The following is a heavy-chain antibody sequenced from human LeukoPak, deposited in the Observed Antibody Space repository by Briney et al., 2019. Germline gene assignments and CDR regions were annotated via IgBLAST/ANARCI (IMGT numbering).Heavy chain of an antibody. CDR2: IKQDGGEE. J-gene: IGHJ6*04. Sequence: PGGSLRLSCAASEFTFSSYWMSWVRQAPGKGLEWVANIKQDGGEEYYVDSVKGRFTISRDNAKNSLYLQMNSLRAEDTAVYYCAELGITMIGGVWGKGTTVTISS. D-gene: IGHD3-10*02. CDR1: EFTFSSYW. V-gene: IGHV3-7*01. CDR3: AELGITMIGGV.